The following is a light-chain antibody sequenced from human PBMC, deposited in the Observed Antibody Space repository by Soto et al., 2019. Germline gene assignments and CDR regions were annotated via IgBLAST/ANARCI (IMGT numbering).Light chain of an antibody. J-gene: IGKJ1*01. Sequence: DIQVTQYPSSVSAPVGDRVTITCRASQGISRVLGWYQQKPGKAPKLLIYTASTLQSGVPSRFSGSGSGTDFTLTISSLQPDDFATYYCLQLNSYPRSFGQGTNADIK. CDR2: TAS. CDR3: LQLNSYPRS. CDR1: QGISRV. V-gene: IGKV1-9*01.